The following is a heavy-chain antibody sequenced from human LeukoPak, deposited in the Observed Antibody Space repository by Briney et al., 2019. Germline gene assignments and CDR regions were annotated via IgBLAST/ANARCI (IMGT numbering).Heavy chain of an antibody. D-gene: IGHD6-13*01. CDR2: IHGGTGDT. V-gene: IGHV1-3*01. Sequence: AASVKVSCKASGYTFTNYPLHWVRQAPGQTFEWMGLIHGGTGDTKYSQNFQDRVTITRDTSATTAYMELSSLRSEDTAVYYCARLGPGYLSSWYYYGLDVWGQGTTVSVSS. J-gene: IGHJ6*02. CDR1: GYTFTNYP. CDR3: ARLGPGYLSSWYYYGLDV.